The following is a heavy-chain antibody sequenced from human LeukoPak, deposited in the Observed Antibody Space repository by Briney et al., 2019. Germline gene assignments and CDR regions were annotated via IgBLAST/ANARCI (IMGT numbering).Heavy chain of an antibody. CDR3: ARQNYGYRYGITKYHFDY. CDR1: GGSLSRSSYY. CDR2: IYYSGST. V-gene: IGHV4-39*01. D-gene: IGHD5-18*01. J-gene: IGHJ4*02. Sequence: SETLSLTCTLSGGSLSRSSYYWGWIRQTPGKGLEWLGSIYYSGSTYSNPSVKSRVTISVGTSKIQCSLKLSSVTAAETAVYYCARQNYGYRYGITKYHFDYWGQGTLVTVSS.